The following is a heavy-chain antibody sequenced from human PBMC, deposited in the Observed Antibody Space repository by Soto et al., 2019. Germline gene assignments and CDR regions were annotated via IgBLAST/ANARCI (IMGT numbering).Heavy chain of an antibody. CDR2: INWNGGST. J-gene: IGHJ6*02. D-gene: IGHD2-15*01. CDR3: ARSSYCSGGSCYDYYYGMDV. V-gene: IGHV3-20*04. CDR1: GFTFDDYG. Sequence: PGGSLRLSCAASGFTFDDYGMSWVRQAPGKGLEWVSGINWNGGSTGYADSVKGRFTISRDNAKNSLYVQMNSLRAEDTALYYCARSSYCSGGSCYDYYYGMDVWGQGTTVTVSS.